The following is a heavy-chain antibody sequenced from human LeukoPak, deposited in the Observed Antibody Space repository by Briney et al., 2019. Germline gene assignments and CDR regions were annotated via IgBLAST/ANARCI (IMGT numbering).Heavy chain of an antibody. D-gene: IGHD2-2*01. Sequence: PGGSLRLSCAASGFTFRAFWMHWVRQAPGKGLVWVSRVDLDGSGTSYADSVKGRFTISRDNARNTLYLEMNNLRAEDTAVYYCVRDMPVGWLTDCWGQGTLVTVSS. V-gene: IGHV3-74*01. CDR2: VDLDGSGT. J-gene: IGHJ4*02. CDR3: VRDMPVGWLTDC. CDR1: GFTFRAFW.